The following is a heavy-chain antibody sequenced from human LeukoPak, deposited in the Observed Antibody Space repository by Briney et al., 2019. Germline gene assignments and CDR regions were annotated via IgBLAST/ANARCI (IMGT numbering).Heavy chain of an antibody. CDR3: ARVTAQLLPNDAFDI. CDR1: GFTFSSYE. D-gene: IGHD2-2*01. Sequence: GGSLRLSCAASGFTFSSYEMNWVRQAPGKGLEWVSYISSSGSTIYYADSVKGRFTISRDNAKNSLYLQMNSLRAEDTAVYYCARVTAQLLPNDAFDIWGQGTMVTVSS. CDR2: ISSSGSTI. J-gene: IGHJ3*02. V-gene: IGHV3-48*03.